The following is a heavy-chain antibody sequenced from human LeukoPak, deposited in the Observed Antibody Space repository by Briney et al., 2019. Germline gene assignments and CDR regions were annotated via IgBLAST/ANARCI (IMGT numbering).Heavy chain of an antibody. Sequence: GESLKISCKGSGYSFTSYWIGWVRQMPGKGLEWMGIIYPGDSDTRYSPSFQGQVTISADKSISTAYLQWSSLKASDTAMYYCARHGYFTDYCTNGVCEERDYYYYMDVWGKGTTVTVSS. D-gene: IGHD2-8*01. CDR3: ARHGYFTDYCTNGVCEERDYYYYMDV. CDR1: GYSFTSYW. CDR2: IYPGDSDT. J-gene: IGHJ6*03. V-gene: IGHV5-51*01.